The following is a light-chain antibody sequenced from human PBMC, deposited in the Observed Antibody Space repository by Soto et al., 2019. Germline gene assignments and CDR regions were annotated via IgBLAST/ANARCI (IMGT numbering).Light chain of an antibody. CDR2: EVS. CDR1: SSDVGGYNY. V-gene: IGLV2-14*01. CDR3: SSYTSTSTPSWV. J-gene: IGLJ3*02. Sequence: QSPLTQPASVSGSPGQSITISCTGTSSDVGGYNYVSWYQQHPGKAPKLMIYEVSNRPSGVSNRCSGSKSGNTASLTISGLQAEDEADYDCSSYTSTSTPSWVFGGGTKLTI.